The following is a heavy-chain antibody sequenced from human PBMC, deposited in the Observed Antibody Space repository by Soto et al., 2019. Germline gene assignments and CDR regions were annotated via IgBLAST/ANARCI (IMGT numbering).Heavy chain of an antibody. CDR2: LSGYNDNT. Sequence: GGSLRLSCAASGFNFNTYAMTWVRQAPGKGLEWVSALSGYNDNTYYADSVRGRFTISRDNANNMLYLQMNSLRVEDTAVYYCARDRPGDHFFFDYWGQGNMVTVSS. V-gene: IGHV3-23*01. J-gene: IGHJ4*02. CDR3: ARDRPGDHFFFDY. D-gene: IGHD3-16*01. CDR1: GFNFNTYA.